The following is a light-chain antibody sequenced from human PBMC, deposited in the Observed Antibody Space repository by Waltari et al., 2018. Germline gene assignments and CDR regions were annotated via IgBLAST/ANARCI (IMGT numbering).Light chain of an antibody. CDR2: RAS. V-gene: IGKV1-5*03. CDR3: LQYDLHPWT. J-gene: IGKJ1*01. Sequence: DIQMTQSPSTVPASVGDRVTLTCRASQNINDWLAWYQQKPGKAPKLLIHRASTLDSGAPSRFSGSGFGTEFTLTINSLQPDDFSTYYCLQYDLHPWTFGQGTQVQIK. CDR1: QNINDW.